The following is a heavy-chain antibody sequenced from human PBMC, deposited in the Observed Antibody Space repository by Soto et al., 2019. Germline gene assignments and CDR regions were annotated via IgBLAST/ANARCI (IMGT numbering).Heavy chain of an antibody. V-gene: IGHV1-24*01. D-gene: IGHD2-21*01. CDR2: FDPKDGET. CDR1: GYTFTGYY. CDR3: ATEMLLSGDY. Sequence: ASVKVSCKASGYTFTGYYMHWVRQAPGQGLEWMGGFDPKDGETIFSQKFQGRVTMTEDTSTDTAYMELSSLRSEDTAVYYCATEMLLSGDYWGQGTLVTVSS. J-gene: IGHJ4*02.